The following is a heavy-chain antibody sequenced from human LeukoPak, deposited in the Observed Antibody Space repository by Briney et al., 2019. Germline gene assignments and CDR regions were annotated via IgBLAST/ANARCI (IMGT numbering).Heavy chain of an antibody. D-gene: IGHD3-10*01. Sequence: SQTLSLTCAVSGGSISSGGYSCSWIRQPPGKGLEWIGYIYHSGSTYYNPSLKSRVTISVDRSKNQFSLKLSSVTAADTAVYYCASTLRGIDAFDIWGQGAMVTVSS. CDR2: IYHSGST. J-gene: IGHJ3*02. CDR3: ASTLRGIDAFDI. CDR1: GGSISSGGYS. V-gene: IGHV4-30-2*01.